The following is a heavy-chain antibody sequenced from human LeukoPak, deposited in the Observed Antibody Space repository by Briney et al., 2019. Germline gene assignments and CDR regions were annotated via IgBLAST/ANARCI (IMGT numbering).Heavy chain of an antibody. CDR1: GGSVINTNW. CDR3: ARGKRYGDNFDY. Sequence: SGTLSLTCGVSGGSVINTNWWTWVRQPPGKGLEWIGEVHLDGRTNYNPSLESRLTMSVDVSENQVSLKLTSVTAADTAVYYCARGKRYGDNFDYWGQGTLVTVSS. J-gene: IGHJ4*02. D-gene: IGHD4-17*01. V-gene: IGHV4-4*02. CDR2: VHLDGRT.